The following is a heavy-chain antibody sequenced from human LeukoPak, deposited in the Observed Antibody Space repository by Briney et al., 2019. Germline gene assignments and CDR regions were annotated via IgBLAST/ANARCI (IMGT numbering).Heavy chain of an antibody. D-gene: IGHD3-22*01. Sequence: GWSLRLSCAASGFTFRNYVIHWVRQAPGKGLEWVSVTYTGGNSYYAGSVQGRFIISRDISKNTLYLQMNNLRAEDSALYYCARGGRGSAAVVAPRSFDIWGQGTMVTVSS. CDR2: TYTGGNS. V-gene: IGHV3-53*01. CDR1: GFTFRNYV. CDR3: ARGGRGSAAVVAPRSFDI. J-gene: IGHJ3*02.